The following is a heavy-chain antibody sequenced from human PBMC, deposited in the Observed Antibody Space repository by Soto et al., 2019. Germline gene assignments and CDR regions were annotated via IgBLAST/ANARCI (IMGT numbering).Heavy chain of an antibody. Sequence: GESLKISCKGSGYSFTSYWSSWVRQMPGKGLEWMGRIDPSDSYTNYSPSFQGHVTISRDNSKNTLYLQMNSLRAEDTAVYYCARAPYAVAPLDYWGQGTLVTVSS. CDR2: IDPSDSYT. J-gene: IGHJ4*02. V-gene: IGHV5-10-1*01. CDR3: ARAPYAVAPLDY. CDR1: GYSFTSYW. D-gene: IGHD6-19*01.